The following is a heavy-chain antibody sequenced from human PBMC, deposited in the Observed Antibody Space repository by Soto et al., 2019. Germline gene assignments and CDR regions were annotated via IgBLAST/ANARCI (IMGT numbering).Heavy chain of an antibody. CDR1: GGTFSNYA. J-gene: IGHJ6*02. Sequence: QVQLVQSGAEVKKPGSSVRVSCKTSGGTFSNYAFNWVRQAPAQGLECVGGIIPFFGTANYTQKFQGRDTITAEESTATVYMELPTLTSEDTAIYYCATERSYGGPYFSYGMTIWGQGTPVIVSS. CDR2: IIPFFGTA. CDR3: ATERSYGGPYFSYGMTI. D-gene: IGHD3-10*01. V-gene: IGHV1-69*12.